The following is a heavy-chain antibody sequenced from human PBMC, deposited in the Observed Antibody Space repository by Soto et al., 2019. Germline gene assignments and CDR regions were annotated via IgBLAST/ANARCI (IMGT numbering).Heavy chain of an antibody. J-gene: IGHJ6*02. CDR2: IDASGNT. Sequence: SETLSLTCTVSVDSITTYYWNWIRQPAGMGLEWIGRIDASGNTNYNPSLNSRVTLSVDTSKKQFSLKLTSVTAADTAVYYCARFSNNWFQTGGMDVWGQGTTVTVSS. CDR3: ARFSNNWFQTGGMDV. V-gene: IGHV4-4*07. D-gene: IGHD1-1*01. CDR1: VDSITTYY.